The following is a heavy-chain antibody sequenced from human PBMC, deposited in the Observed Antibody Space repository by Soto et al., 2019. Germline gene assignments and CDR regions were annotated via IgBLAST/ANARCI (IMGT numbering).Heavy chain of an antibody. Sequence: NPCGSLRLSCAASGVTFSSSWVSGVRQAPGKGLEWVGRIKSKTDGGTTDYAAPVKGRFTISRDDSKNTLYLQMNSLKTEDTAVYYCTTADNDILTGYLTYYGMDVWGQGTTVTVSS. CDR3: TTADNDILTGYLTYYGMDV. J-gene: IGHJ6*02. CDR1: GVTFSSSW. V-gene: IGHV3-15*01. CDR2: IKSKTDGGTT. D-gene: IGHD3-9*01.